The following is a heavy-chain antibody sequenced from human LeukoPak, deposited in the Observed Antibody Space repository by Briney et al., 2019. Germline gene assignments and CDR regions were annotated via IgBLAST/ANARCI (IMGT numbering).Heavy chain of an antibody. Sequence: GGSLRLSCAASGFTVSTNYMSWVRQAPGKGLEWVSVIYSGDTTFYADSVRGKFTISRDNSKNTLYLQMNSLRAEDTAVYYCASILRSSSGNYFDYWGQGTLVTVSS. V-gene: IGHV3-66*01. J-gene: IGHJ4*02. CDR2: IYSGDTT. CDR1: GFTVSTNY. CDR3: ASILRSSSGNYFDY. D-gene: IGHD3-10*01.